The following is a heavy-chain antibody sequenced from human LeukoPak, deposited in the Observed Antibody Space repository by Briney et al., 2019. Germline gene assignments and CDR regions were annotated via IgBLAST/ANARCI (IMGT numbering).Heavy chain of an antibody. Sequence: GGSLRLSCATSGFNFNDAWMSWVRQAPGKGLEWVANIKQDGSEEYYVDSVKGRFTISRDNAKNSLYLQMNSLRAEDTAVYYCARFLHPASYYYYMDVWGKGTTVTVSS. CDR1: GFNFNDAW. CDR2: IKQDGSEE. V-gene: IGHV3-7*01. J-gene: IGHJ6*03. CDR3: ARFLHPASYYYYMDV. D-gene: IGHD2-2*01.